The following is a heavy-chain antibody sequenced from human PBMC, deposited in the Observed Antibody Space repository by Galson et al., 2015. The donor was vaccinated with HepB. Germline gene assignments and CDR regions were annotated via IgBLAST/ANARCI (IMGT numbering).Heavy chain of an antibody. CDR1: GFTFRNYA. Sequence: LRLSCAASGFTFRNYAMSWVRQAPGKGLEWVSAITPSGDNTYSADSVKGRFTVSRDNSNNMLYLQMNSLRAEDAGLYFCAKGYGLFDSWGHGTMVTVS. CDR3: AKGYGLFDS. V-gene: IGHV3-23*01. J-gene: IGHJ5*01. D-gene: IGHD5-18*01. CDR2: ITPSGDNT.